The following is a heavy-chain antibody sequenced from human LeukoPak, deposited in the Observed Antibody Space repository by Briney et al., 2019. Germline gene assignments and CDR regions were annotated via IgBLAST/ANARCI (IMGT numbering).Heavy chain of an antibody. CDR3: AKDETTSGINYFHY. CDR1: GFTFSTYA. V-gene: IGHV3-23*01. CDR2: IIGSGGGR. D-gene: IGHD1-1*01. J-gene: IGHJ4*02. Sequence: GGSPRLSCAASGFTFSTYAMSWVRQAPGEGLEWVSGIIGSGGGRYYADSVKGRFTISRDNSRNTLSLEMSSLRAEDTAIYFCAKDETTSGINYFHYWGQGILVTVSS.